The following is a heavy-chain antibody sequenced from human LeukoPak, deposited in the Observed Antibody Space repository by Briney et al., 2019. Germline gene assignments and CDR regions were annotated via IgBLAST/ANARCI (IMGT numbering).Heavy chain of an antibody. CDR1: GGSISSSSYY. Sequence: SETLSLTCTVSGGSISSSSYYWGWIRQPPGKGLEWIGSIYYSGSTYYNPSLKSRVTISVDTSKNQFSLKLSSVTAADTAVYYCAREGAIFGVVIMIPWFDPWGQGTLVTVSS. CDR2: IYYSGST. D-gene: IGHD3-3*01. V-gene: IGHV4-39*02. CDR3: AREGAIFGVVIMIPWFDP. J-gene: IGHJ5*02.